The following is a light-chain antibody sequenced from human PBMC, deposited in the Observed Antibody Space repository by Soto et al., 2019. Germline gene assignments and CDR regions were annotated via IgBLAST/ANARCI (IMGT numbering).Light chain of an antibody. V-gene: IGLV2-14*02. CDR3: SSYTSSSIYV. CDR1: SSDVGSYNF. CDR2: EVS. Sequence: QSALTQPASVSGSPGQSITISCTRTSSDVGSYNFVSWYQQHPGKVPKVMIYEVSKRPSGVSNRFSGSKSGNTASLTISGLQAEDEADYYCSSYTSSSIYVFGTGTKVTVL. J-gene: IGLJ1*01.